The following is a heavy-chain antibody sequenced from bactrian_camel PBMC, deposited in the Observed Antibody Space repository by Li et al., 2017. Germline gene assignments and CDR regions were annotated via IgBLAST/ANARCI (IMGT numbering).Heavy chain of an antibody. D-gene: IGHD6*01. J-gene: IGHJ4*01. Sequence: VQLVESGGGSVQAGGSLRLSCQTSGFTFSTTYMTWVRQAPGKGLEWVSYINPGGGTTAYADAVLDRFTISRDNSKNTVYLQTSSLKSEDTALYFCALSSNSWAFNEWGQGTQVTVS. CDR1: GFTFSTTY. CDR2: INPGGGTT. V-gene: IGHV3S35*01. CDR3: ALSSNSWAFNE.